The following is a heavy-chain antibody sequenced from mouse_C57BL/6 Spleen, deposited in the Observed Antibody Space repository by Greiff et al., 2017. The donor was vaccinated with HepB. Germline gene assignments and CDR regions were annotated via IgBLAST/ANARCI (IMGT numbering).Heavy chain of an antibody. CDR1: GFTFSDYY. Sequence: DVMLVESGGGLVQPGGSLKLSCAASGFTFSDYYMYWVRQTPEKRLEWVAYISNGGGSTYYPDTVKGRFTISRDNAKNTLYLQMSRLKSEDTAMYYCARHETGDDAMDYWGQGTSVTVSS. CDR3: ARHETGDDAMDY. D-gene: IGHD3-1*01. J-gene: IGHJ4*01. CDR2: ISNGGGST. V-gene: IGHV5-12*01.